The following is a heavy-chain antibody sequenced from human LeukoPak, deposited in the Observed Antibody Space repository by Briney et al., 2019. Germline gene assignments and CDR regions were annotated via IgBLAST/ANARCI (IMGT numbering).Heavy chain of an antibody. V-gene: IGHV4-34*01. CDR1: GGSLSGYY. D-gene: IGHD6-6*01. CDR3: ARGRGSSSKGLGGY. J-gene: IGHJ4*02. Sequence: SETLSLTCAVYGGSLSGYYWSWIRQPPGKGLEWIGEINHSGSTNHNPSLKSRVTISVDTSKNQFSLKLSSVTAADTAVYYCARGRGSSSKGLGGYWGQGTLVTVSS. CDR2: INHSGST.